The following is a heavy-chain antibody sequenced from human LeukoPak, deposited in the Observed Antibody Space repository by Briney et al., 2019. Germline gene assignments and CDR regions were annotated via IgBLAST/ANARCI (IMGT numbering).Heavy chain of an antibody. J-gene: IGHJ4*02. CDR3: AREGGEVQGYFDY. CDR1: GFTFSDYY. V-gene: IGHV3-11*06. CDR2: ISSSSSYT. Sequence: GGSLRLSCAASGFTFSDYYMSWIRQAPGQGLEWVSYISSSSSYTNYADSVKGRFTISRDNAKNSLYLQMNSLRAEDTAVYYCAREGGEVQGYFDYWGQGTLVTVSS. D-gene: IGHD1-26*01.